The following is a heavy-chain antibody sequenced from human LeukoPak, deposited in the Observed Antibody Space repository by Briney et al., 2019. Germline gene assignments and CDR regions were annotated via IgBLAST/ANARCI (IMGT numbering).Heavy chain of an antibody. CDR2: IYTSGST. V-gene: IGHV4-4*07. CDR3: ARRPGYCRGGSCYGWDDAFDV. J-gene: IGHJ3*01. D-gene: IGHD2-15*01. Sequence: PSETLSLTCTVSGGSISSYYWSWIRQPAGKGLEWIGRIYTSGSTNYNPSLKSRVTISVDTSKNQFSLRLTSVTAADTAVYYCARRPGYCRGGSCYGWDDAFDVWGQGTMVTVSS. CDR1: GGSISSYY.